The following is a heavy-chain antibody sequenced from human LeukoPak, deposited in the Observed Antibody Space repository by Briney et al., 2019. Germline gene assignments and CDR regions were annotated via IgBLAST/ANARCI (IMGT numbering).Heavy chain of an antibody. D-gene: IGHD3-3*01. Sequence: ASVKVSCKASGYTFTSYYMHWVRQAPGQGLEWMRIINPSGGSTSYAQKFQGRVTMTRDTSTSTVYMELSSLRSEDTAVYYCARGVGGRRITIFGVAYYYYYMDVWGKGTTVTVSS. CDR1: GYTFTSYY. V-gene: IGHV1-46*01. CDR2: INPSGGST. CDR3: ARGVGGRRITIFGVAYYYYYMDV. J-gene: IGHJ6*03.